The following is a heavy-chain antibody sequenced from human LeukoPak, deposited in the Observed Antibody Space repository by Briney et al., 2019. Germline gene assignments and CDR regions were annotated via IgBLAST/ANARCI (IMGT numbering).Heavy chain of an antibody. CDR1: GGTFSTYA. J-gene: IGHJ4*02. D-gene: IGHD6-19*01. CDR3: ARDWAVAGTVYSQGHKWGYYFDY. Sequence: SVKVSCKASGGTFSTYAISWVRQAPGQGLEWMGGIIPVLGTANYAQKLQGRVTITADKSTSTAYMELSSLRSEDTAVYYCARDWAVAGTVYSQGHKWGYYFDYWGQGTLVTVSS. V-gene: IGHV1-69*06. CDR2: IIPVLGTA.